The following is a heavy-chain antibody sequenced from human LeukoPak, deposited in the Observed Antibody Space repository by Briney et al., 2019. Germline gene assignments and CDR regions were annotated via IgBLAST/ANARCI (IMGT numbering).Heavy chain of an antibody. V-gene: IGHV3-74*01. CDR2: INHDGAGT. J-gene: IGHJ4*02. CDR3: ATVSAY. CDR1: GYTFSNCY. Sequence: GVSLRLSCDSSGYTFSNCYMHCVRQVPGKGVVWVSGINHDGAGTYYADSVKGRFTTSRDDAKNTVYRQMIGLRAEDTTVYYCATVSAYWGQGTLVTVP.